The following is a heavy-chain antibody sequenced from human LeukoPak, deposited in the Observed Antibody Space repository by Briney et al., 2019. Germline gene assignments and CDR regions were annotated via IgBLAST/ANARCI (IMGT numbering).Heavy chain of an antibody. Sequence: ASVKGSCKASGYTFTSYYMHWVRQASGQGLEWMGIVNPSGGSTNYAQKFQGRVTMTSDTSTSTVYMELSSLRSEDTAVYYCARSSHHMMDEGGRYFQHWGQGTLVTVSS. CDR2: VNPSGGST. D-gene: IGHD3-16*01. CDR3: ARSSHHMMDEGGRYFQH. J-gene: IGHJ1*01. V-gene: IGHV1-46*03. CDR1: GYTFTSYY.